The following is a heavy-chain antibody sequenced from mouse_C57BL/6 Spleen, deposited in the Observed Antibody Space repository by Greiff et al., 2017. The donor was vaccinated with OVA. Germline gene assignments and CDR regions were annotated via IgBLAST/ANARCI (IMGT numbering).Heavy chain of an antibody. Sequence: VQLKESGPELVKPGASVKIPCKASGYTFTDYNMDWVKQSHGKSLEWIGDINPNSGGTIYNQKFKGKAPLTVEKSSSTAYMELRSLTSEDTAVYYCARSPYGNFLYAMDYWGQGTSVTVSS. CDR1: GYTFTDYN. V-gene: IGHV1-18*01. D-gene: IGHD2-1*01. CDR3: ARSPYGNFLYAMDY. J-gene: IGHJ4*01. CDR2: INPNSGGT.